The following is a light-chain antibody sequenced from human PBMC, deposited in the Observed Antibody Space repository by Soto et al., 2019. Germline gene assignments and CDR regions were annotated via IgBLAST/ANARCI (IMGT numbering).Light chain of an antibody. CDR1: QSISSY. Sequence: DIQMTQSPSSLSASVGDRVTITCRASQSISSYLNWYQQKPGKAPKLLISAASSLQGGVPSRFSGSGSETAFTLTISSLQPEDFATYYYQQRYSTGGTFGPGTKVDI. CDR2: AAS. V-gene: IGKV1-39*01. J-gene: IGKJ3*01. CDR3: QQRYSTGGT.